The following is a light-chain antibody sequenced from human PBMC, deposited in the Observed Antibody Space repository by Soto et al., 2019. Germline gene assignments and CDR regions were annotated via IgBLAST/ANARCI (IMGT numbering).Light chain of an antibody. CDR3: SSYAGNNHYV. CDR1: SSDVGGYNF. V-gene: IGLV2-8*01. CDR2: EVS. Sequence: QSALTQPPSASGSPGQSVTISCTGTSSDVGGYNFVSWYQQHPGKAPKLMIYEVSKRPSGVPDRFSGSKSDYTASLTVSGLQAEDEADYYCSSYAGNNHYVFGAGTKLTVL. J-gene: IGLJ1*01.